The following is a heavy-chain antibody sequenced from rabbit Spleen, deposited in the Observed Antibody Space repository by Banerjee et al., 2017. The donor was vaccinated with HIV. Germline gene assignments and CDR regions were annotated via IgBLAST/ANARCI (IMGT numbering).Heavy chain of an antibody. CDR1: GFSLSSSDY. J-gene: IGHJ6*01. V-gene: IGHV1S40*01. Sequence: QSLEESGGDLVKPGASLTLTCTASGFSLSSSDYMCWVRQAPGKGLEWIACIYTGNSKTYYANWAKGRFTISKTSSTTVTLQMTSLTVADTAAYFCARDTSSSFSSYGMDLWGPGTLVTVS. CDR2: IYTGNSKT. D-gene: IGHD1-1*01. CDR3: ARDTSSSFSSYGMDL.